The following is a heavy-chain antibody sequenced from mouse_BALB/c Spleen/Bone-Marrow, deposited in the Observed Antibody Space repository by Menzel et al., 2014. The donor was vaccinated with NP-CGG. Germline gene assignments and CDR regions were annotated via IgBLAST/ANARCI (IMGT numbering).Heavy chain of an antibody. CDR3: ARYNYGSSQFAY. CDR2: IDPADGNT. D-gene: IGHD1-1*01. Sequence: EVKLVESGAELVKPGASVKLSCTASGFNIKDTYMHWVKQRPEQGLEWIGGIDPADGNTKYDPKFQGKATITADTSSNTAYLQLSSLTSEDTAVYYCARYNYGSSQFAYWGQGTLVTVSA. V-gene: IGHV14-3*02. CDR1: GFNIKDTY. J-gene: IGHJ3*01.